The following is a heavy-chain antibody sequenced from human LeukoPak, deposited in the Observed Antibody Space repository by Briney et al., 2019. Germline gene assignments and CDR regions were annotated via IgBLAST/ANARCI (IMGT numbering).Heavy chain of an antibody. CDR3: ARSSAYYNEADI. J-gene: IGHJ3*02. V-gene: IGHV1-46*01. CDR2: INPSGGST. D-gene: IGHD3-9*01. Sequence: ASVKVSCKTSGYTFTSYYIHWVRQAPGQGLEWLGIINPSGGSTTYAQKFQGRVTMTTDTSTSTVYMELASLRSDDTAVYYCARSSAYYNEADIWGQGTMVTVSS. CDR1: GYTFTSYY.